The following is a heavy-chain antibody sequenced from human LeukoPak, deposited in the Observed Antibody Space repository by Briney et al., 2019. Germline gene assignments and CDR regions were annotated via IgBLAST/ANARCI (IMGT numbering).Heavy chain of an antibody. V-gene: IGHV3-30*18. D-gene: IGHD6-13*01. CDR3: AKGPGSSSWCYYFDY. J-gene: IGHJ4*02. CDR1: GFTFSSYG. Sequence: PGGSLRLSCAASGFTFSSYGMHWVRQAPGKGLEWVAVISYDGSNKYYADSVKGRFTISRDNSKNTLYLQMNSLRAEDTAVYYCAKGPGSSSWCYYFDYWGQGTLVTASS. CDR2: ISYDGSNK.